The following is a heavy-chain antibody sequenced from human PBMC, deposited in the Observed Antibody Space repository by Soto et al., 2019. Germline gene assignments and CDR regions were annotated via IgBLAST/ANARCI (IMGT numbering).Heavy chain of an antibody. CDR2: ISGSGYST. D-gene: IGHD6-6*01. J-gene: IGHJ6*03. CDR3: AKDPYSTSRAYMDV. CDR1: GFNFGNYA. V-gene: IGHV3-23*01. Sequence: GSMRLSCTASGFNFGNYARTCVLQAPGKGLEWVSVISGSGYSTYYADSVKGRFTISRDNSKNTLYLQMNSLSAEDTAVYYCAKDPYSTSRAYMDVWGKGTTVTVS.